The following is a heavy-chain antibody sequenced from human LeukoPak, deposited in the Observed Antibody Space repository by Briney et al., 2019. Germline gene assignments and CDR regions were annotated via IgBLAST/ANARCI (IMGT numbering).Heavy chain of an antibody. Sequence: SETLSLTCSVSGGSLSDSITWGWVRQPPGKGLEWLANIHDDGRTAPNPSLRSRLTISQDRSKNQFSLKVSSVTAADTAFYYCAKVLTAAGLDLWGQGILVTVSS. J-gene: IGHJ5*02. CDR1: GGSLSDSIT. V-gene: IGHV4/OR15-8*01. CDR3: AKVLTAAGLDL. D-gene: IGHD6-25*01. CDR2: IHDDGRT.